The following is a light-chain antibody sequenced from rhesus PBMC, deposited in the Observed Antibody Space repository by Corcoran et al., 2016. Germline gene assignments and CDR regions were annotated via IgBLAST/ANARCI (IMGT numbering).Light chain of an antibody. J-gene: IGKJ4*01. Sequence: DIQMTQSPSSLSASVGDTVTITCRASQGISSWLAWYQQKPGKAPKRMIYKASSLESGVPSRVSGSGSGTDVTLTISSMQSEDFATYYCQQYSSRPLTFGGGTNVELK. CDR3: QQYSSRPLT. V-gene: IGKV1-22*01. CDR1: QGISSW. CDR2: KAS.